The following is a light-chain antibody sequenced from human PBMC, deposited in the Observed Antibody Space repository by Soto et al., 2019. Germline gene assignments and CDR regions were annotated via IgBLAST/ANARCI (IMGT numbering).Light chain of an antibody. J-gene: IGKJ2*01. CDR2: GAS. CDR3: QQYGSSTYT. CDR1: QSVSRSY. Sequence: EIVLTQSPGTVSLSPGERATLSCRASQSVSRSYFAWYQQKPGQAPRLLIYGASSRATGVPDRFSGSGSGTDFTLTIRRLEPEDFAVYYCQQYGSSTYTFGQGTKLEIK. V-gene: IGKV3-20*01.